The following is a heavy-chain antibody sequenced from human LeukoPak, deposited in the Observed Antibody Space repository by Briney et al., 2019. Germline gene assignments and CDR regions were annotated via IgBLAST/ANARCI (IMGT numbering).Heavy chain of an antibody. CDR1: GFSFTSYW. V-gene: IGHV5-51*01. D-gene: IGHD3-16*01. Sequence: GESLKISCKSYGFSFTSYWIGWVRQMPGKGLEWMGIIHPVDSHTRYSPSFQGQVSISADKSISTAYLQWSSLKASDTAMYYCARPGVTGFGAFDIWGQGTMVTVSS. CDR2: IHPVDSHT. CDR3: ARPGVTGFGAFDI. J-gene: IGHJ3*02.